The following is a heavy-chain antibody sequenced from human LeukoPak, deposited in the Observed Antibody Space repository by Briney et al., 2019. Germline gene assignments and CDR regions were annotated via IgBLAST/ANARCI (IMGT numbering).Heavy chain of an antibody. J-gene: IGHJ4*02. CDR2: ISAYNGNT. CDR3: ARDVNTLTKLTMGVFDY. D-gene: IGHD1-26*01. CDR1: GYTLTSYG. Sequence: ASVKVSCKASGYTLTSYGISWVRQAPGQGLEWMGWISAYNGNTNYAQKLQGRVTMTTDTSTSTAYMELRSLRPDDTAVYYCARDVNTLTKLTMGVFDYWGQGTLVTVSS. V-gene: IGHV1-18*01.